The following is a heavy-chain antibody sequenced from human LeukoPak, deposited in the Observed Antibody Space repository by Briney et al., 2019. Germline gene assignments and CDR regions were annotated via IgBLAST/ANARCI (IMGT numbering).Heavy chain of an antibody. CDR2: IIPIFGTA. D-gene: IGHD6-13*01. V-gene: IGHV1-69*13. CDR1: GGAFSSYA. J-gene: IGHJ4*02. CDR3: AKAHYSVAAAGMSDD. Sequence: SVKVSCKASGGAFSSYAISWVRQAPGQGLEWMGGIIPIFGTANYAQKFQGRVTITADESTSAAYMELSSLRSEDTAVYYCAKAHYSVAAAGMSDDWGQGTLVTVSS.